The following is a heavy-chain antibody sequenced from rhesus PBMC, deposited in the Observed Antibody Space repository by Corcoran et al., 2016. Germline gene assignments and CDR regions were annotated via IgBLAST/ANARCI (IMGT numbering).Heavy chain of an antibody. CDR2: ISNGGGST. J-gene: IGHJ4*01. CDR3: AKQRLALDY. CDR1: GFTFSSYG. Sequence: DVQLVESGGGLVQPGGSLRLSCAASGFTFSSYGMSWVRQAPGKGLEWVAYISNGGGSTYYADSVKCRFTISRDNSKNTLSLQMNSLRAEDTAVYYCAKQRLALDYWGQGVLVTVSS. V-gene: IGHV3S5*01. D-gene: IGHD6-31*01.